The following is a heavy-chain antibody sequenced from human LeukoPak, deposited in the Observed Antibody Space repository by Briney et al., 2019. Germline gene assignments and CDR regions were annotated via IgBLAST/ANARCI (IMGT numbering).Heavy chain of an antibody. CDR3: ARAMTTFSYAFDI. V-gene: IGHV3-11*04. J-gene: IGHJ3*02. CDR1: GFTFSDYY. CDR2: ISSSGSTI. D-gene: IGHD2/OR15-2a*01. Sequence: GGSLRLSCAASGFTFSDYYMSWIRQAPGKGLEWVSYISSSGSTIYYADSVKGRFTISRDNAKNSLYLQMNSLRAEDTAVYYCARAMTTFSYAFDIWGQGTMVTVSS.